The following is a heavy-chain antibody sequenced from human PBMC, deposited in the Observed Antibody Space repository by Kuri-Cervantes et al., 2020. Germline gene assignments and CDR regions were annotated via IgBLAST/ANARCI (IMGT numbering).Heavy chain of an antibody. CDR3: AKSDATTYYDFWSGYYSGFDY. D-gene: IGHD3-3*01. V-gene: IGHV3-72*01. CDR2: TRNKANSYTT. Sequence: LSLTFSASGFTFSDHYMDWVRQAPGKGLEWVGRTRNKANSYTTEYAASVKGRFTISRDDSKNSLYLQMNSLKTEDTAVYYCAKSDATTYYDFWSGYYSGFDYWGQGTLVTVSS. J-gene: IGHJ4*02. CDR1: GFTFSDHY.